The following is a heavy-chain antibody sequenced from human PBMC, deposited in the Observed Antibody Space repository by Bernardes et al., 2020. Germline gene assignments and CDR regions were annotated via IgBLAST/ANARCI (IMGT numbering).Heavy chain of an antibody. Sequence: SETLSPTCTVSGGSISSSSYYWGWIRQPPGKGLEWFGSIYYSGSTYYNPSLKSRVTISVDTSKNQFSLKLSPVTAAGTAVYYCASLQLESHASFGYGGQGTLVTVSS. CDR3: ASLQLESHASFGY. CDR1: GGSISSSSYY. D-gene: IGHD1-1*01. CDR2: IYYSGST. J-gene: IGHJ4*02. V-gene: IGHV4-39*01.